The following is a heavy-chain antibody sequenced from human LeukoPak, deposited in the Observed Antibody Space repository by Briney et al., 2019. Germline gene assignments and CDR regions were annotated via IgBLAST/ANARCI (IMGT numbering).Heavy chain of an antibody. V-gene: IGHV3-23*01. Sequence: GGSLRLSCAASGFSFSSYAMSWVRQAPGKGLEWVSAMSGSGGSTYYADSVKGRFTISRDNSKNTLYLQMSNLRAEDPAIYYCAKRLYCSTPTCYGFDSWGQGTLVTVSS. J-gene: IGHJ4*02. CDR3: AKRLYCSTPTCYGFDS. D-gene: IGHD2-2*01. CDR2: MSGSGGST. CDR1: GFSFSSYA.